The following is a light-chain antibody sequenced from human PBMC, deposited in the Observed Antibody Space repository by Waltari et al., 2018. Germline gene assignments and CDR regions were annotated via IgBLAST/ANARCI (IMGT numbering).Light chain of an antibody. CDR2: WSS. Sequence: DIVMIQSPESLPVSAGERATINCKSSQTLLYTSNNKIHLAWYQQKSGQPPRVLIYWSSTRAPGVSERFSGSGSGTNFSRTISGLQAEDVGIYYCHQYYNSPLTFGGGTRVEI. V-gene: IGKV4-1*01. J-gene: IGKJ4*01. CDR3: HQYYNSPLT. CDR1: QTLLYTSNNKIH.